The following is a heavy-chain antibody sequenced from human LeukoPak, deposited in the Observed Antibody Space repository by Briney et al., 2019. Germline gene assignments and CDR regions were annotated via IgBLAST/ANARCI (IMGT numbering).Heavy chain of an antibody. V-gene: IGHV3-21*01. J-gene: IGHJ6*03. D-gene: IGHD2-21*01. CDR2: IRSYSSYI. CDR3: ARYSEVYYYVDV. Sequence: GGSLRLSCAAPGFTFDTYNFNWVRQAPGKGLEWVATIRSYSSYIHYGDSVKGRFTISRDDAERSVYLQMDNVRVEDTAVYFCARYSEVYYYVDVWGTGTTVTVSS. CDR1: GFTFDTYN.